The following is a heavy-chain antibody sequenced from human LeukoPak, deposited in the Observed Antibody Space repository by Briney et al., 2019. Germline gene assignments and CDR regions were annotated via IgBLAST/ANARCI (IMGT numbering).Heavy chain of an antibody. Sequence: GGSLRLSCAASGFTFSDHYMDWVRQAPGKGLEWVSTIYDDNTYYADSVKGRFAISTDNSKNTLYLQMNSLRVEDTAVYFCAARKVRGVWFYLDYWGQGTLVTVSS. CDR3: AARKVRGVWFYLDY. V-gene: IGHV3-53*01. J-gene: IGHJ4*02. D-gene: IGHD3-10*01. CDR1: GFTFSDHY. CDR2: IYDDNT.